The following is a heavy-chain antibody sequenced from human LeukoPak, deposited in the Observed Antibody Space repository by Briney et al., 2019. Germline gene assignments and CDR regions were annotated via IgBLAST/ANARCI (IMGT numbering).Heavy chain of an antibody. V-gene: IGHV3-23*01. CDR3: AKDLETINPTMD. CDR2: IGGSGKNT. D-gene: IGHD3-10*01. CDR1: GFTFSSHA. Sequence: GGSLRLSCAASGFTFSSHAMSWVRQAPGKGLEWVSSIGGSGKNTFYADAVKGRFTISRDNSKDTLYLQMNSLRAEDTAVYYCAKDLETINPTMDWGQGTMVTVSS. J-gene: IGHJ4*02.